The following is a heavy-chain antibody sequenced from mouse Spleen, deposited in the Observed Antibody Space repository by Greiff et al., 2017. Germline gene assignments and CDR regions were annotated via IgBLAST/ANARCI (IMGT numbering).Heavy chain of an antibody. J-gene: IGHJ2*01. Sequence: QVQLQQPGAELVRPGSSVKLSCKTSGYTFTSYWMHWVKQRPIEGLEWIGNIDPSDGEIHYNQNFKDKATLTVDKSSSTAYMQLSSLTSDDSAVYYCVRGGNFDYWGQGTTLTVSS. CDR3: VRGGNFDY. CDR2: IDPSDGEI. CDR1: GYTFTSYW. V-gene: IGHV1-52*01.